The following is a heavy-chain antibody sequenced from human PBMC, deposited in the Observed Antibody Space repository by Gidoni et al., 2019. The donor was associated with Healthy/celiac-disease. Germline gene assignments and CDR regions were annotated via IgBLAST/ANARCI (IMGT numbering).Heavy chain of an antibody. CDR2: ISYDGSNK. Sequence: QVQLVESGGGVVQPGRSLRPSCAASGFTFSSYGMHWVRQAPGKGLEWVAVISYDGSNKYYADSVKGRFTISRDNSKNTLYLQMNSLRAEDTAVYYCAKDSSKPVMIKRDDAFDIWGQGTMVTVSS. J-gene: IGHJ3*02. V-gene: IGHV3-30*18. CDR3: AKDSSKPVMIKRDDAFDI. CDR1: GFTFSSYG. D-gene: IGHD3-16*01.